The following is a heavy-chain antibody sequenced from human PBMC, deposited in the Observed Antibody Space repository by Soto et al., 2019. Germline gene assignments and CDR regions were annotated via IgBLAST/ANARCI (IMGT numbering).Heavy chain of an antibody. CDR2: INHSGST. V-gene: IGHV4-34*01. CDR1: GGSFSGYY. J-gene: IGHJ1*01. CDR3: ARGSLGSSSQYFQH. Sequence: SETLSLTCAVYGGSFSGYYWSWIRQPPGKGLEWIGEINHSGSTNYNPSLKSRVTISVDTSKNQFSLKLSSVTAADTAVYYCARGSLGSSSQYFQHWGQGTLVTVSS. D-gene: IGHD6-6*01.